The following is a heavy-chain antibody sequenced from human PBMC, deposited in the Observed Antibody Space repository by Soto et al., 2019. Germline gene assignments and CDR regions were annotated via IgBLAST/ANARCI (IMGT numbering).Heavy chain of an antibody. CDR1: GGSISSYY. J-gene: IGHJ5*02. CDR2: IYYSGST. V-gene: IGHV4-59*01. CDR3: ARDRATVTTLGTINWFDP. D-gene: IGHD4-17*01. Sequence: SETLSLTCTVSGGSISSYYWSWIRQPPGKGLEWIGYIYYSGSTNYNPSLKSRATISVDTSKNQFSLRLSSVTAADTAVYYCARDRATVTTLGTINWFDPWGQGTLVTVSS.